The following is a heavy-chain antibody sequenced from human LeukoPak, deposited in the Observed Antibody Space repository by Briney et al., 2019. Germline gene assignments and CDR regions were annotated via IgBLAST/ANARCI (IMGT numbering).Heavy chain of an antibody. D-gene: IGHD5-18*01. J-gene: IGHJ3*02. V-gene: IGHV4-39*01. Sequence: SETLSLXCTVSGGSISSSSYYWGWTRQPPGKGLEWIGSIYFNGITYYNPSLKSRVTISVDTSKNQFSLKLSSVTAADTAVYYCARPFHTAMVLDAFDIWGQGTMITVSS. CDR1: GGSISSSSYY. CDR2: IYFNGIT. CDR3: ARPFHTAMVLDAFDI.